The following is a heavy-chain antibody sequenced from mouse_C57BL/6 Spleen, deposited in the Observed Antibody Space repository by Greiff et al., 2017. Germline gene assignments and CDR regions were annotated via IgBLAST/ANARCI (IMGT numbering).Heavy chain of an antibody. CDR2: INPGSGGT. J-gene: IGHJ2*01. Sequence: QFQLQQSGAELVRPGTSVKVSCKASGYAFTNYLIEWVKQRPGQGLEWIGVINPGSGGTNYNEKFKGKATLTADKSSSTAYMQLSSLTSEDSAVYFCAREGGEYFDYWGQGTTLTVSS. V-gene: IGHV1-54*01. CDR1: GYAFTNYL. CDR3: AREGGEYFDY.